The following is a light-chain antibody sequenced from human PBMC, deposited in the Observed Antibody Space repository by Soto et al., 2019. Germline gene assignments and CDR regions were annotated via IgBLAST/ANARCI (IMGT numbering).Light chain of an antibody. Sequence: NVLTQSPGTLSLSPGERATLSCRASQSLSGNYLAWYQQKPGQAPWVLIYRASIRATGISDRFSGSGSETDFTLTISRLEPEDFAVYYCQQYGSSGTFGQGTKVDI. CDR3: QQYGSSGT. CDR2: RAS. CDR1: QSLSGNY. V-gene: IGKV3-20*01. J-gene: IGKJ1*01.